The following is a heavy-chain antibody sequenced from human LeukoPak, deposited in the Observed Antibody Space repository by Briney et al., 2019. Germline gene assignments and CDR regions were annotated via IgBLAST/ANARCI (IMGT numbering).Heavy chain of an antibody. V-gene: IGHV4-34*01. CDR2: INHSGST. CDR3: AAPSAHYDSTGYSARTSGAFDI. Sequence: SETLSLTCAVYGGSFSGYYWSWIRQPPGKGLEWIGEINHSGSTNYNPSLKSRVTISVDTSKNQFSLKLSSVTAADTAVYYCAAPSAHYDSTGYSARTSGAFDIWGQGTMVTVSS. CDR1: GGSFSGYY. J-gene: IGHJ3*02. D-gene: IGHD3-22*01.